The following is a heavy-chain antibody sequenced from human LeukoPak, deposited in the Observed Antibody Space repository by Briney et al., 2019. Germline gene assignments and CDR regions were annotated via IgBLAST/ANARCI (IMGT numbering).Heavy chain of an antibody. CDR3: AGGGYYYDSSGYYSGNEYFQH. J-gene: IGHJ1*01. D-gene: IGHD3-22*01. CDR2: IYHSGST. Sequence: PSETLSLTCAVSGGSISSSNWWSLVRQPPGKGLEWIGEIYHSGSTNYNPSLKSRVTISVDKSKNQFSLKLSSVTAADTAVYYCAGGGYYYDSSGYYSGNEYFQHWGQGTLVTVSS. CDR1: GGSISSSNW. V-gene: IGHV4-4*02.